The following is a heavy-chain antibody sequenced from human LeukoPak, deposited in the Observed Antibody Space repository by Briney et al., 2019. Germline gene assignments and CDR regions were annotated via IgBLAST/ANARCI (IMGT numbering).Heavy chain of an antibody. V-gene: IGHV3-30*02. D-gene: IGHD4-17*01. CDR3: AREGMTTVTFDY. CDR2: IRYDGSNK. Sequence: GGSLRLSCAASGFTFSSYGMHWVRQAPGKGLEWVAFIRYDGSNKYYADSVKGRFTISRDNSKNTLYLQMNSLRAEDTAVYYCAREGMTTVTFDYWGQGTLVTVSS. J-gene: IGHJ4*02. CDR1: GFTFSSYG.